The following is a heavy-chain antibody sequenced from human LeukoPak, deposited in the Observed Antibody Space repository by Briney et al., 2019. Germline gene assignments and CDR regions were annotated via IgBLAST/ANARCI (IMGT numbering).Heavy chain of an antibody. CDR2: ISSSSSHI. V-gene: IGHV3-21*01. CDR1: GFTFSSYS. CDR3: ARESIAAAPFDY. D-gene: IGHD6-13*01. J-gene: IGHJ4*02. Sequence: PGGSLRLSCAASGFTFSSYSMNWVRQAPGKGLEWVSSISSSSSHIYYADSVKGRFTISRDNAKNSLYLQMNSLRAEDTAVYYCARESIAAAPFDYWGQGTLVTVSS.